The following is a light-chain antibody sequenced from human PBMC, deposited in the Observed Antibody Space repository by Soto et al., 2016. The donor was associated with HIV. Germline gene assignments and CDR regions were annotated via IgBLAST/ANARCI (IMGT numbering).Light chain of an antibody. CDR2: KAS. CDR3: QQYYRNPPX. Sequence: DIQMTQSPSTLSASVGDRVTITCRASQSISNWLAWYQQKPGKAPKLLIYKASSLESGVPSRFSGSGSGTEFTLTISNLQPDDFATYFCQQYYRNPPXFGPGTKVNTK. V-gene: IGKV1-5*03. CDR1: QSISNW. J-gene: IGKJ3*01.